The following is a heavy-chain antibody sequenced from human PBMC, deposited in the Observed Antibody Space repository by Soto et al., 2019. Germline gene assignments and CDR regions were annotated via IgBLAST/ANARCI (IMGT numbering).Heavy chain of an antibody. Sequence: PGGSLRLSCAASGFTFISYAMSWFRHAAGEGLEWVSAISGSGGSTYYADSVKGRFTISRDNSKNTLYLQMNSLRAEDTAVYYCAKQKYYYDSSGYLYYFDYWGQGTLVTVSS. CDR2: ISGSGGST. CDR3: AKQKYYYDSSGYLYYFDY. CDR1: GFTFISYA. D-gene: IGHD3-22*01. V-gene: IGHV3-23*01. J-gene: IGHJ4*02.